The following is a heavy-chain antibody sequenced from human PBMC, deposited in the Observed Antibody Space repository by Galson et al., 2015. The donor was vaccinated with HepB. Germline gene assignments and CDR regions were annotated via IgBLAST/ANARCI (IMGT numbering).Heavy chain of an antibody. CDR2: ISSSSSYI. D-gene: IGHD3-10*01. CDR1: GFTFSSYS. J-gene: IGHJ6*02. Sequence: SLRLSCAASGFTFSSYSMNWVRQAPGNGLEWVSSISSSSSYIYYADSVKGRFTISRDNAKNSLYLQMNSLRAEDTAVYYCAYRPGYYYGSGSSNYNYYYYYGMDVWGQGTTVTVSS. CDR3: AYRPGYYYGSGSSNYNYYYYYGMDV. V-gene: IGHV3-21*01.